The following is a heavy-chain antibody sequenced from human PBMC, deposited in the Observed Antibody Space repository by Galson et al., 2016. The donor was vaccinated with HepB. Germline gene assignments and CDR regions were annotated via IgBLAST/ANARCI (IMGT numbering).Heavy chain of an antibody. D-gene: IGHD6-19*01. Sequence: ETLSLTCAVYGGSFSGYSWTWIRQPPRKGLEWIADINHRANTNYNPSLKSRVTMSVDTSKNQFSPKLSSVTAADTAVYYCARAKAVVGTFYYHHAMDVWGQGTTVTVSS. V-gene: IGHV4-34*01. CDR2: INHRANT. J-gene: IGHJ6*02. CDR1: GGSFSGYS. CDR3: ARAKAVVGTFYYHHAMDV.